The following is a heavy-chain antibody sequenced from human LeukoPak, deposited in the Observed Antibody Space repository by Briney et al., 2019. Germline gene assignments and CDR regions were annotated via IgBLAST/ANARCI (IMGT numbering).Heavy chain of an antibody. V-gene: IGHV4-34*01. CDR2: INHSGST. CDR3: ASSGVIVGAQFDY. Sequence: SETLSLTCAVYGGSFSGYYWSWIRQPPGKGLEWIGEINHSGSTNYNPSLKSRVTISVDTSKNQFSLKLSSVTAADTAVYYCASSGVIVGAQFDYWGQGTLVTVSS. CDR1: GGSFSGYY. D-gene: IGHD1-26*01. J-gene: IGHJ4*02.